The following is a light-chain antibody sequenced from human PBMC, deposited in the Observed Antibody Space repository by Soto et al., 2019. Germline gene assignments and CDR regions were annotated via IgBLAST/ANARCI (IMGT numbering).Light chain of an antibody. Sequence: AIQMTQSPSSLSASVGDRVTITCRASQGIRNDLGWYQQKPGKAPKLLIYAASSLQSGVPSRFSGSGSGTDFTLTISSLQPEDFASYYCLQDYNYTRTFGQGTKVEIK. CDR2: AAS. J-gene: IGKJ1*01. CDR1: QGIRND. CDR3: LQDYNYTRT. V-gene: IGKV1-6*01.